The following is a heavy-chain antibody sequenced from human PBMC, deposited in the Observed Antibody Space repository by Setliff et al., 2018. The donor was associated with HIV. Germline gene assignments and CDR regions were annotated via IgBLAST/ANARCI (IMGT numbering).Heavy chain of an antibody. CDR3: ARSDSGWPHYQYHHTDV. J-gene: IGHJ6*04. Sequence: GASVKVSCKASGGTFSSFGFSWIRQAPGQGLEWMGGIIPIFGKVEYAQRFQDRVKITADESTSTAYMEMSSLTSEDTAIYYCARSDSGWPHYQYHHTDVWGKGTTVTVSS. V-gene: IGHV1-69*13. CDR1: GGTFSSFG. CDR2: IIPIFGKV. D-gene: IGHD6-19*01.